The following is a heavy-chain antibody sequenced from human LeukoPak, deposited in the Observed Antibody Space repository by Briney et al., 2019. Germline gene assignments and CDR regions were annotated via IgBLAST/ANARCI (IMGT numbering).Heavy chain of an antibody. V-gene: IGHV4-38-2*02. CDR3: ARLSLLWFGELEGRDY. CDR2: IYHSGST. CDR1: GYSISSGYY. Sequence: SETLSLTCTVSGYSISSGYYWGWIRQPPGKGLEWIGSIYHSGSTYYNPSLKSRVTISVDTSKNQFSLKLSSVTAADTAVYYCARLSLLWFGELEGRDYWGQGTLVTVSS. D-gene: IGHD3-10*01. J-gene: IGHJ4*02.